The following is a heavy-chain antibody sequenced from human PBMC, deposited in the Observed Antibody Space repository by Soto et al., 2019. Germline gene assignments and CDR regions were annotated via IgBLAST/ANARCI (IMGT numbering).Heavy chain of an antibody. CDR2: ISDSGGST. CDR3: AKLPMSGFNGYFDN. V-gene: IGHV3-23*01. Sequence: EVQLLESGGGLVQPGGSLRLSCAASGFTFSSHAISWVRQAPGKGLVWVSGISDSGGSTYYADSVKGRVTISRDNSKNTLFLQMNSLRAEDTAVYYSAKLPMSGFNGYFDNWGQGNLVTVSS. CDR1: GFTFSSHA. D-gene: IGHD2-8*01. J-gene: IGHJ4*02.